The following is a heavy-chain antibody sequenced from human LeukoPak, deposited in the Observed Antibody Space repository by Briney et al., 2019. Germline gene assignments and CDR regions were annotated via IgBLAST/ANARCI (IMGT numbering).Heavy chain of an antibody. V-gene: IGHV4-4*09. CDR2: IYTSGST. D-gene: IGHD6-13*01. CDR3: ARVIAAGTYRSSYYMDV. CDR1: GGSIIGYY. J-gene: IGHJ6*03. Sequence: SETLSLTCTVSGGSIIGYYWTWIRQPPGKGLEWIGYIYTSGSTNYNPSLKSRVTISVDTSKNQFSLKLSSVTAADTAVYYCARVIAAGTYRSSYYMDVWGKGTTVTVSS.